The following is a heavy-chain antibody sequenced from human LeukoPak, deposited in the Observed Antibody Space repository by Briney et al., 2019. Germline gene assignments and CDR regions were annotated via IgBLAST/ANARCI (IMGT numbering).Heavy chain of an antibody. Sequence: SVKVSCKASGYTFTSYGISWVRQAPGQGLEWMGGIIPIFGTANYAQKFQGRVTITADESTSTAYMELSSLRSEDTAVYYCARALDGSGTQPFDYWGQGTLVTVSS. V-gene: IGHV1-69*13. CDR1: GYTFTSYG. J-gene: IGHJ4*02. CDR2: IIPIFGTA. D-gene: IGHD3-10*01. CDR3: ARALDGSGTQPFDY.